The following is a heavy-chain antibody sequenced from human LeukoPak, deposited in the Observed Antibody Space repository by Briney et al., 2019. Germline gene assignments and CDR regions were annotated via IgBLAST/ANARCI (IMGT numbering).Heavy chain of an antibody. CDR1: GFTFSSYG. Sequence: PGGSLRLSCAASGFTFSSYGMHWVRQAPGKGLEWVAVIWYDGSNKYYADSVKGRFTISRDNSKNTLYLQMNSLRADDTAVYYCACSATTAATSYFDYWGQGTLVTVSS. CDR3: ACSATTAATSYFDY. J-gene: IGHJ4*02. V-gene: IGHV3-33*01. CDR2: IWYDGSNK. D-gene: IGHD2-15*01.